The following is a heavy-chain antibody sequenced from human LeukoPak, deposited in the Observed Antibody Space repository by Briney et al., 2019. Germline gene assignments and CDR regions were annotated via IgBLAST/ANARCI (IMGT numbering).Heavy chain of an antibody. Sequence: PGRSLRLSCAASGFTFRSYAMHWVRQAPGKGLEWVIVISSDGTNKYYADSVKGRFTVSRDNPKNTLYLQMNSLRDKDAAVYYCARDLTTLEHLGYYYGMDVWGQGTTVTVSS. CDR2: ISSDGTNK. CDR3: ARDLTTLEHLGYYYGMDV. D-gene: IGHD2-15*01. CDR1: GFTFRSYA. J-gene: IGHJ6*02. V-gene: IGHV3-30-3*01.